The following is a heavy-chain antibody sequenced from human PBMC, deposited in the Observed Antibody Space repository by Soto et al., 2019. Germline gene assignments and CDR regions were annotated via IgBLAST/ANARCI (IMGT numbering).Heavy chain of an antibody. CDR2: INAGSGNT. CDR3: ARDTETLGPRANDALDI. V-gene: IGHV1-3*01. D-gene: IGHD3-3*02. J-gene: IGHJ3*02. CDR1: GYTFSAYT. Sequence: QAQLVQSGAEMKKPGASVKVSCKATGYTFSAYTMNWVRQAPGQSLEWMGWINAGSGNTKYSQNFQGRVSITRDTSASTFYMALTGLKSEDTAVYYCARDTETLGPRANDALDIWGQGTMVTVSS.